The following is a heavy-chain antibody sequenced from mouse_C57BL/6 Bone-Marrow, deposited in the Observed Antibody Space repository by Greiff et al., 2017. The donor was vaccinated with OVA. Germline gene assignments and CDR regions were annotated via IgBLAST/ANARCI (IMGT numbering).Heavy chain of an antibody. CDR2: IQPNSGST. CDR3: ARLYDHFDY. Sequence: QVQLQQPGAELVKPGASVKLSCKASGYTFASYGMHWVKQRPGHGLEWIGMIQPNSGSTNYNEKFKSKATLTVDKSSSTAYMQRSSLTSEDSAVYYCARLYDHFDYWGQGTTLTVSS. CDR1: GYTFASYG. V-gene: IGHV1-64*01. J-gene: IGHJ2*01. D-gene: IGHD2-3*01.